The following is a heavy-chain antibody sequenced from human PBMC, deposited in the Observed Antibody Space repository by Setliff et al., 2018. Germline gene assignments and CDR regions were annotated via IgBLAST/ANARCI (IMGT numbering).Heavy chain of an antibody. CDR2: IKQDGSEK. Sequence: GESLRLSCAASGFTFSRYWMSWVRQAPGKGLEWVANIKQDGSEKYYVGSVKGRFTISRDNAKNSLYLQMNSLRAEDTAVYYCARDHAYGSRFYYYYYGMDVWGQGTTVTVSS. CDR3: ARDHAYGSRFYYYYYGMDV. V-gene: IGHV3-7*01. CDR1: GFTFSRYW. J-gene: IGHJ6*02. D-gene: IGHD3-10*01.